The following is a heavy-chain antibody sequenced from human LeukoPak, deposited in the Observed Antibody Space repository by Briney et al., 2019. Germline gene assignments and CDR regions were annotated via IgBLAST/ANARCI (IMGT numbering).Heavy chain of an antibody. D-gene: IGHD3-9*01. J-gene: IGHJ5*02. CDR2: IYPGDSDT. CDR3: ARQGRYFDWSTGYWFDP. CDR1: GYSFTSYW. Sequence: GESLKISCKGSGYSFTSYWIGWVRQMPGKGLEWMGIIYPGDSDTRYSPSFQGQVTISADKSISTAHLQWSSLKASDTAMYYCARQGRYFDWSTGYWFDPWGQGTLVTVSS. V-gene: IGHV5-51*01.